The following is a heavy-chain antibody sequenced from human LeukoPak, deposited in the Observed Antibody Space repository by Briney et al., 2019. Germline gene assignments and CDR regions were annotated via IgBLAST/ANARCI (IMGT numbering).Heavy chain of an antibody. J-gene: IGHJ4*02. CDR3: ARGLLGYCTNGVCRFDY. Sequence: ASVKVSCKASGYTFTGYYMHWVRQAPGQGLEWMGRINLNSGGTNYAQKFQGRVTMTRDTSISTAYMELSRLRSYDTAVYCCARGLLGYCTNGVCRFDYWGEGTLVTVSS. V-gene: IGHV1-2*06. D-gene: IGHD2-8*01. CDR2: INLNSGGT. CDR1: GYTFTGYY.